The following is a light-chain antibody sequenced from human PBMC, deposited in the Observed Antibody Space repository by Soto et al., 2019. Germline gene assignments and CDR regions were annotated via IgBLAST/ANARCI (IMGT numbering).Light chain of an antibody. V-gene: IGKV3-20*01. J-gene: IGKJ2*01. CDR3: QQYGSSVYT. Sequence: ETVLTQSPGTLSLSPGERATLSCRASQSVINNYLAWYQQTPGQAPSLLIYGASTRATGTSDRFSGSGSGTDFTLTITRLEPRDSAVYYCQQYGSSVYTFGQGTKLEIK. CDR1: QSVINNY. CDR2: GAS.